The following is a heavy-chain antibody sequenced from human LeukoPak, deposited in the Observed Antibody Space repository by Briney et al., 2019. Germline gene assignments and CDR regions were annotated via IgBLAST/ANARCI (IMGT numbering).Heavy chain of an antibody. D-gene: IGHD3-10*01. Sequence: GGSLRLSCAASGFTFDDYAMHWVRQAPGKGLEWVALISWEGDTTYYADSVRGRFTISRDNSKNSLYLQMNSLRTEDTAFYYCTRDTDYGSATNYFDYWVQGTLVSVSS. V-gene: IGHV3-43*01. J-gene: IGHJ4*02. CDR3: TRDTDYGSATNYFDY. CDR1: GFTFDDYA. CDR2: ISWEGDTT.